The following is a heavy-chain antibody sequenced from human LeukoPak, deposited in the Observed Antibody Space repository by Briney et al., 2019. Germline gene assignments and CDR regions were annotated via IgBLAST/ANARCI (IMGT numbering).Heavy chain of an antibody. J-gene: IGHJ4*02. Sequence: SETLSLTCTVSGGSISSRSYYWGWIRQPPGKGLEWIGSIYYSGSTYYNPSLKSRVTISVDTSKNQFSLKLTSVTAADTAVYYCARHQVEDWSFDYWGQGTLVTVSS. D-gene: IGHD3/OR15-3a*01. V-gene: IGHV4-39*01. CDR1: GGSISSRSYY. CDR3: ARHQVEDWSFDY. CDR2: IYYSGST.